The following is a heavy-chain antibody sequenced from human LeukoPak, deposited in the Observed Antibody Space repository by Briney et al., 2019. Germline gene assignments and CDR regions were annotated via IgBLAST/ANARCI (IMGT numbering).Heavy chain of an antibody. CDR1: GFSLSTSGVG. J-gene: IGHJ5*02. CDR2: IYSDHDK. D-gene: IGHD2-21*02. CDR3: AHNRIAYCGGDCYYNWFDP. V-gene: IGHV2-5*02. Sequence: SGPTLVKPTQTLTLTCTFSGFSLSTSGVGVGCIRQPPGKALEWLSLIYSDHDKRYSPSLNSMLIITTDTAKNQVVLTITNMDPVDTATYYCAHNRIAYCGGDCYYNWFDPWGQGILVTVSS.